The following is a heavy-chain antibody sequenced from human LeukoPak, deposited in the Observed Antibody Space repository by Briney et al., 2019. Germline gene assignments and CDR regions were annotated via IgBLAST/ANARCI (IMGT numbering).Heavy chain of an antibody. D-gene: IGHD2-15*01. V-gene: IGHV3-48*04. J-gene: IGHJ4*02. CDR3: ARGHGLPVYYFDY. CDR1: GFTFSRFS. CDR2: ISSSSSTTI. Sequence: AGGSLRLSCAASGFTFSRFSMNWVRQAPGKGLEWVSYISSSSSTTIYYADSVKGRFTISRDNANNSLYLQMNSLRAEDTAVYYCARGHGLPVYYFDYWGQGTLVTVSS.